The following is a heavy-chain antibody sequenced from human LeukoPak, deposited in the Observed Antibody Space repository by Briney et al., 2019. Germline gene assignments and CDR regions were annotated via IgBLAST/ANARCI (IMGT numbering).Heavy chain of an antibody. V-gene: IGHV3-48*01. J-gene: IGHJ4*02. CDR3: ARDVGLTGN. CDR2: ISTSSSTI. D-gene: IGHD1-20*01. CDR1: GFTFSSYS. Sequence: GGSLRLSCAASGFTFSSYSMNWVRQAPGKGLEWVSYISTSSSTIYYADSVKGRFTISRDNAKNSLYLQMSSLRAEDTAVYYCARDVGLTGNWGQGTLVTVSS.